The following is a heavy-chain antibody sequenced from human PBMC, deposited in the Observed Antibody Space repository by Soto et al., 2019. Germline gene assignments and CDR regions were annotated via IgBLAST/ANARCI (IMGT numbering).Heavy chain of an antibody. CDR3: TMGSWDHYYYYGMDV. V-gene: IGHV1-18*04. D-gene: IGHD6-13*01. J-gene: IGHJ6*02. Sequence: GASVKVSCKASGYTFTSYGISWVRQAPGQGLEWMGWISAYNGNANYAQKLQGRVTMTTDTSTSTAYMELRSLRSDDTAVYYCTMGSWDHYYYYGMDVWGQGTTVTVSS. CDR2: ISAYNGNA. CDR1: GYTFTSYG.